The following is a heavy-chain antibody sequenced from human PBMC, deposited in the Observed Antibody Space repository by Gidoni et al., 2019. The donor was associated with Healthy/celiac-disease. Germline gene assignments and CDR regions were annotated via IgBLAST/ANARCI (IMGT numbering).Heavy chain of an antibody. J-gene: IGHJ4*02. CDR1: GGSFSGYY. V-gene: IGHV4-34*01. D-gene: IGHD6-6*01. Sequence: QVQLQQWGAGLLKPSETLSLTCAVYGGSFSGYYWSWIRQPPGKGLEWIGEINHSGSTNYNPSLKSRVTISVDTSKNQFSLKLSSVTAADTAVYYCARGYSSSSFVSQLRYYFDYWGQGTLVTVSS. CDR3: ARGYSSSSFVSQLRYYFDY. CDR2: INHSGST.